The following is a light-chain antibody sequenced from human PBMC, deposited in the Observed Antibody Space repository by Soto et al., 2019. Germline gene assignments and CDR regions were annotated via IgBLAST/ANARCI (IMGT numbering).Light chain of an antibody. CDR2: KAS. V-gene: IGKV1-5*03. CDR3: QQYDVYST. Sequence: DIQVTQSPSTLSASVGGTFTMACRSSRSISSWLAWYQQKPGIAPKLLIYKASILQSGVPSRFSGSGYGTEFTLSISRLQPEDSATYYCQQYDVYSTFGQGTKVDIK. J-gene: IGKJ1*01. CDR1: RSISSW.